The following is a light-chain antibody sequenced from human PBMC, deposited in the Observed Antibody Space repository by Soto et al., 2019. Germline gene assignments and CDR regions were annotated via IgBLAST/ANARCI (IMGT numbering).Light chain of an antibody. V-gene: IGLV2-23*02. CDR2: EVS. CDR1: SSDVGSYNL. J-gene: IGLJ1*01. Sequence: QSALTQPAPVSGSPGQSITISCTGTSSDVGSYNLVSWYQQHPGKAPKLMIYEVSKRPSGVSNRFSGSKSGNTASLTISGLQAEDEADYYCCSYAGSSTSPYVFGTGTKVTVL. CDR3: CSYAGSSTSPYV.